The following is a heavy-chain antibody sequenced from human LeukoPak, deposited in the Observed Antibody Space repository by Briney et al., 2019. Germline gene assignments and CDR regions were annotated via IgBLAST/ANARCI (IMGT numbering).Heavy chain of an antibody. CDR1: GFNFNDYS. V-gene: IGHV3-21*01. D-gene: IGHD3-16*01. J-gene: IGHJ3*02. CDR3: ARSQSGRKGDDAFDM. Sequence: GGSLRLSCAASGFNFNDYSMNWVRQAPGKGLEWVSSISRSSNYIYYPDSVKGRFTVSRDNAKNSLYPQMNSLRAEDTAVYYCARSQSGRKGDDAFDMWGQGTMVTVSP. CDR2: ISRSSNYI.